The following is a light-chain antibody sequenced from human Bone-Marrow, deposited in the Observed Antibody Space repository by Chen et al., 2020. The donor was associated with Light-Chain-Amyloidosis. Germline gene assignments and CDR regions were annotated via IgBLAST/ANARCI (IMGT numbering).Light chain of an antibody. CDR2: GSS. J-gene: IGKJ4*01. CDR3: QQYGTSPLT. CDR1: QTISSNY. V-gene: IGKV3-20*01. Sequence: EIVFTQSPGTLSFPPGEGANLPCRASQTISSNYLTWYQQKFGQAPRLLIYGSSSRATGIPDRFTGSGSGTDFTLTINRLEPEDFAMYYCQQYGTSPLTFGGGTKVEIK.